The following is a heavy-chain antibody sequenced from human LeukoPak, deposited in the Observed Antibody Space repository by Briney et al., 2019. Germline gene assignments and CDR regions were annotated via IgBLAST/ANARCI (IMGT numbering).Heavy chain of an antibody. J-gene: IGHJ6*03. CDR2: ISYDGSNR. V-gene: IGHV3-30*18. D-gene: IGHD3-3*01. CDR1: GFPFSSYG. Sequence: GGSLRLSCGASGFPFSSYGMHWVRQAPGKGLEWVAVISYDGSNRYNADSVKGRFTISRDNSKNTLYLQMNSLRAEDTAVYYCAKVRFLGGYHYMDVWGKGTTVTVSS. CDR3: AKVRFLGGYHYMDV.